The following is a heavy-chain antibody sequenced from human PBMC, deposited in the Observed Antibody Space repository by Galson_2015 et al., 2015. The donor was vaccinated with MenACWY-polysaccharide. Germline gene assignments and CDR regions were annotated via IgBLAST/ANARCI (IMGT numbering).Heavy chain of an antibody. J-gene: IGHJ6*02. CDR2: VSGSGGTT. CDR1: GFTFSSYV. CDR3: ATVPSAILGLNDYYHYGLEV. V-gene: IGHV3-23*01. Sequence: SLRLSCAAPGFTFSSYVMTWVRQAPGKGLEWVSGVSGSGGTTDYADSVKGRFTISRDNSRSTVYLHMNSLRAEDTAVYYCATVPSAILGLNDYYHYGLEVWGQGTTVTVSS. D-gene: IGHD2-2*02.